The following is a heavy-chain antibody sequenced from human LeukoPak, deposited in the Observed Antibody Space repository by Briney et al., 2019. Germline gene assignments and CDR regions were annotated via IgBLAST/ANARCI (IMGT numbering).Heavy chain of an antibody. V-gene: IGHV5-51*01. CDR1: GYRFTTDY. D-gene: IGHD3-22*01. Sequence: HGESLQISCKASGYRFTTDYIGWVRQMPGKGLEWMGIIYPDDSETNYSPSFQGQVSMSVDKSITTAYLQWSSLKASDTAIYYCARQAYGSHFDAFDIWGQGTMVTVSS. J-gene: IGHJ3*02. CDR3: ARQAYGSHFDAFDI. CDR2: IYPDDSET.